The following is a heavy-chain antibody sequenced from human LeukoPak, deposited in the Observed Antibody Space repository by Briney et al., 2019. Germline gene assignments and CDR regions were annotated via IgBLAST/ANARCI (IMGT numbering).Heavy chain of an antibody. D-gene: IGHD1-26*01. CDR2: ISGSGGST. Sequence: GGSLRLSCAASGFTFSSYGMSWVRQAPGKGLEWVSAISGSGGSTYYADSVKGRFTISRDNSKNTLYLQMNSLRAEDTAVYYCAKPYYSGSYYRGNAYYYMGVWGKGTTVTVSS. J-gene: IGHJ6*03. V-gene: IGHV3-23*01. CDR3: AKPYYSGSYYRGNAYYYMGV. CDR1: GFTFSSYG.